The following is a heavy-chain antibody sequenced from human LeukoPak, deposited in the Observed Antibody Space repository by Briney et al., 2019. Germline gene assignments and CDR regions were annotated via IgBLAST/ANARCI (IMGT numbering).Heavy chain of an antibody. CDR1: EFSVGSNY. J-gene: IGHJ6*03. V-gene: IGHV3-20*04. Sequence: GGSLRLSCAASEFSVGSNYMTWVRQAPGKGLEWVSGIYWNGDSIGYADSVKGRFTISRDNAKNSLYLQMNSLRAEDTALYYCARDKTIDFYYSYTDVWGKGTTVTVSS. CDR2: IYWNGDSI. CDR3: ARDKTIDFYYSYTDV. D-gene: IGHD2/OR15-2a*01.